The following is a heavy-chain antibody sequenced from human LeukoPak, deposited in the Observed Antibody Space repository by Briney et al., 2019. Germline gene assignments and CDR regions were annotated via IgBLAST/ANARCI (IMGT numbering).Heavy chain of an antibody. Sequence: GGSLRLSCAASGFTFDDYAMHWVRQVPGKGLEWVSGINWNSGSKGYADFAKGRFTISRDNAKNSLYLQMNSLRPEDTALYYCVKDRRSGGSSWRGGAFDIWGQGTMVSVSS. CDR3: VKDRRSGGSSWRGGAFDI. D-gene: IGHD6-13*01. V-gene: IGHV3-9*01. J-gene: IGHJ3*02. CDR1: GFTFDDYA. CDR2: INWNSGSK.